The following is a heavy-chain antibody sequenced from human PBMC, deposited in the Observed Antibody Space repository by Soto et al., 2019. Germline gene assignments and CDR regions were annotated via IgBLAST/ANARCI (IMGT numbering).Heavy chain of an antibody. CDR2: ISYDGSNK. CDR3: ARDWAQYDFWSGLMFDP. V-gene: IGHV3-30-3*01. Sequence: QVQLVESGGGVVQPGRSLRLSCAASGFTFSSYAMHWVRQAPGKGLEWVAVISYDGSNKYYADSVKGRFTISRDNSKNTLYLQMNSLRAEDTAVYYCARDWAQYDFWSGLMFDPWGQGTLVTVSS. D-gene: IGHD3-3*01. CDR1: GFTFSSYA. J-gene: IGHJ5*02.